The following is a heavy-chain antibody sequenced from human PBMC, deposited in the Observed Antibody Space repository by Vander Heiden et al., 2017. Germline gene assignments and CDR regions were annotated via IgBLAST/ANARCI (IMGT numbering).Heavy chain of an antibody. V-gene: IGHV3-23*01. J-gene: IGHJ4*02. CDR3: AKDQYSSGWYGY. Sequence: EVQLLESGGGLVQPGGSLRLSCAASGFTFSTYAMSWVRQAPGKGLGWVSAISGSGGSTYYADSVKGRFTISRDNSKNTLYLQMNSLRAEDTAVYYCAKDQYSSGWYGYWGQGTLVTVSS. D-gene: IGHD6-19*01. CDR1: GFTFSTYA. CDR2: ISGSGGST.